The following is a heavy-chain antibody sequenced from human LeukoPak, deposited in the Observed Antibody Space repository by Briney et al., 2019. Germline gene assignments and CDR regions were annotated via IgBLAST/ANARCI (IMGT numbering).Heavy chain of an antibody. CDR3: ARGEGLFDY. CDR1: GFTFSTYW. Sequence: PGGSLRLSCAASGFTFSTYWMSWVRQAPGKGLEWVANIDQDGGVKNYVDSVKGRFTISRDNAKNTLYLQMNSLRAEDTAVYYCARGEGLFDYWGQGTLVTVSS. V-gene: IGHV3-7*05. CDR2: IDQDGGVK. J-gene: IGHJ4*02.